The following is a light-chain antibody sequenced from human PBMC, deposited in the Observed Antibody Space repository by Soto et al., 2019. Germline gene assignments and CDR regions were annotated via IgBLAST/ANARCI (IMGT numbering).Light chain of an antibody. V-gene: IGLV2-11*01. CDR2: DVS. CDR1: SSDVGGYYY. Sequence: QSALTQPPSASGSPGQSVTISCTGTSSDVGGYYYVSWYQQHPGKAPKLMIYDVSKRPSGVPDRFSGSKSGNTASLTISGLQAEDEADYYCCSYAGSYTFYVFGTGTKLTVL. CDR3: CSYAGSYTFYV. J-gene: IGLJ1*01.